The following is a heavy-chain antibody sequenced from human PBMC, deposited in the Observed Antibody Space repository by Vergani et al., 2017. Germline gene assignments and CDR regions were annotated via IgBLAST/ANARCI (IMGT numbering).Heavy chain of an antibody. CDR3: AKGLHGNWFDP. J-gene: IGHJ5*02. V-gene: IGHV3-9*01. CDR2: ISWNSGSI. Sequence: EVQLLESGGGLVQPGGSLRLSCAASGFTFSSYAMSWVRQAPGKGLEWVSGISWNSGSIGYADSVKGRFTISRDNAKNSLYLQMNSLRAEDTALYYCAKGLHGNWFDPWGQGTLVTVSS. D-gene: IGHD4-11*01. CDR1: GFTFSSYA.